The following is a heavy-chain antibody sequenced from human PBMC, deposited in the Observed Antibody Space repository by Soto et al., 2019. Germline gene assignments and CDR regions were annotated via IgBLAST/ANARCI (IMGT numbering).Heavy chain of an antibody. CDR3: AIEKPRCSGGHCHGMYN. CDR2: ISYDGKNK. J-gene: IGHJ1*01. CDR1: GFTFSDYG. V-gene: IGHV3-30*19. Sequence: QVHLVESGGGVVQPGRSLRLSCTVSGFTFSDYGMHWVRRAPDKGLEWVAVISYDGKNKYVTDSVKGRFSISRDNFSNTLTLQMNNLRPKDTAVYSCAIEKPRCSGGHCHGMYNWGQGTLVSVS. D-gene: IGHD2-15*01.